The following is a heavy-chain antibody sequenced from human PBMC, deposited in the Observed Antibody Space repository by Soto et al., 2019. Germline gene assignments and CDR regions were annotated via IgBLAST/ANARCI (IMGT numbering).Heavy chain of an antibody. CDR1: GFIFSSYA. J-gene: IGHJ4*02. D-gene: IGHD6-13*01. CDR3: ARGWVIDH. Sequence: QVQLVESGGGLVQPGRSLRLSCAASGFIFSSYAMHWVRQAPGKGLEWVAIMSYDGNDKYYADSVKGRFTISRDNSKETLYLQMNSLRAEDTAVYYCARGWVIDHCGQVILVAVSS. CDR2: MSYDGNDK. V-gene: IGHV3-30-3*01.